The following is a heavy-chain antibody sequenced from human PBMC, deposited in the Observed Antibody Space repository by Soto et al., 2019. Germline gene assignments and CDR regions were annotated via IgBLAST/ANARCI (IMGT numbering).Heavy chain of an antibody. Sequence: LICTVPVVSISSSSSYLGCIRQTPGKGLEWIGSIYYSGSTYYNPSLKSRVTISVDTSKNQFSLKLSSVTAADTAVYYCVGPLQRDVGYYYYYGMDVWCQGTTV. CDR1: VVSISSSSSY. CDR3: VGPLQRDVGYYYYYGMDV. CDR2: IYYSGST. D-gene: IGHD4-4*01. J-gene: IGHJ6*02. V-gene: IGHV4-39*01.